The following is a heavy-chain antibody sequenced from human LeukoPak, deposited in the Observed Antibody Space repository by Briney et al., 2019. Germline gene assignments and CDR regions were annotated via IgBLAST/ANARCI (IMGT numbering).Heavy chain of an antibody. CDR1: GFTFGSYA. Sequence: GGSLRLSCAASGFTFGSYAMTWVRQAPGKGLEWVSAISGSGSATYYADSVKGRFSISRDNAKNTLYLQMNSLRVDDTAVYYCGRDSYSAVDSWGQGTLVTVSS. D-gene: IGHD2-15*01. CDR3: GRDSYSAVDS. J-gene: IGHJ4*02. V-gene: IGHV3-23*01. CDR2: ISGSGSAT.